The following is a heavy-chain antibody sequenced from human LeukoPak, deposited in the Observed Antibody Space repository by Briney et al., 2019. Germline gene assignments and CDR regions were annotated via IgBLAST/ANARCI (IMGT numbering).Heavy chain of an antibody. CDR1: GFNFSGHS. CDR2: IKSNGDTI. D-gene: IGHD3-10*01. J-gene: IGHJ3*01. CDR3: ARGVGTSNYKGHRFET. Sequence: GESLKISCAAAGFNFSGHSIEWVRQAPREGKEWDSYIKSNGDTIHYADSVKGRFTISRDNAKNSLYLQMNSLGADDTAVYYCARGVGTSNYKGHRFETWGQGTMVTVSS. V-gene: IGHV3-48*04.